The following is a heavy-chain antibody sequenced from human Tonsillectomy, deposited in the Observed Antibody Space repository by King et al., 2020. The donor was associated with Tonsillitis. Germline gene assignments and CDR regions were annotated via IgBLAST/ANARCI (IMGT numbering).Heavy chain of an antibody. D-gene: IGHD3-3*01. Sequence: VKLPKWGEGLLKPSETLSLTCAVYGGSCSGYYWSWLRQPPGKGLEWIGEINHSGSTNYNPSLKSRVTISVDTSKNQFSLKLSSVTAADTAVYYCARGPPFITIFGVVRRWFDPWGQGTLVTVSS. CDR1: GGSCSGYY. V-gene: IGHV4-34*01. CDR3: ARGPPFITIFGVVRRWFDP. CDR2: INHSGST. J-gene: IGHJ5*02.